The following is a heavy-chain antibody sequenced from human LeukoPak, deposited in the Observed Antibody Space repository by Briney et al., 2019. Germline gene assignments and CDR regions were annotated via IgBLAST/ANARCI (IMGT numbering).Heavy chain of an antibody. V-gene: IGHV3-23*01. Sequence: PGGSLRLSCAAAGFTVSSYAMSSVRQAPGKGLGWDSAISGGGGSTYYVDSVKGRFTISRDNSKNTLYLQMNSLRAEDTAVYYCAKRTVTKGGYYYGMDVWGKGTTVTVSS. CDR3: AKRTVTKGGYYYGMDV. D-gene: IGHD4-17*01. J-gene: IGHJ6*04. CDR2: ISGGGGST. CDR1: GFTVSSYA.